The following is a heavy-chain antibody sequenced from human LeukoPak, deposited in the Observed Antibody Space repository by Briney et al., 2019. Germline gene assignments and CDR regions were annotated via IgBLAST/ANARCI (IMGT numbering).Heavy chain of an antibody. Sequence: GGSLRLSCAASGFTVSTTYMSWVRQAPGKGLDWVSVIYSGGSTSSADSLKGRFTIPRDNSKNTLYLQMNSLRAEDTAVYYCASTSVTTGPYYYYYGMDVLGQGTTVSVSS. CDR1: GFTVSTTY. CDR2: IYSGGST. D-gene: IGHD4-17*01. V-gene: IGHV3-66*01. CDR3: ASTSVTTGPYYYYYGMDV. J-gene: IGHJ6*02.